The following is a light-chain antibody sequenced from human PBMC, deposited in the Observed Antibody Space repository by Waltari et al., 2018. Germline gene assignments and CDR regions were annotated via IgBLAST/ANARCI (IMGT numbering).Light chain of an antibody. J-gene: IGKJ1*01. V-gene: IGKV4-1*01. Sequence: IVMTQSPDSLAVSLGERATINCKSSQSVLYSSNNKNYLAWYQQKPGQAPKLLIYWASTRECGVPDRFSGSGSGTDCTLTSGSLQAEDVAVYYCRQYYSTPGTFGQGTKVEIK. CDR3: RQYYSTPGT. CDR2: WAS. CDR1: QSVLYSSNNKNY.